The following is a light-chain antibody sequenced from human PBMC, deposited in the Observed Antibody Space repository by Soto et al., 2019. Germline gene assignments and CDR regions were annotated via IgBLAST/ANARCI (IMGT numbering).Light chain of an antibody. CDR2: GAS. V-gene: IGKV3-15*01. CDR1: QSVNSN. CDR3: QQYTYWPWT. Sequence: ETVMTQSPATQSVSPGERATLSCRASQSVNSNLAWYQQKSGQAPRLLIYGASTRATGIPVRFSGSGSGTEFTLTINSLQSEDSAVYYCQQYTYWPWTLGQGTKVEIK. J-gene: IGKJ1*01.